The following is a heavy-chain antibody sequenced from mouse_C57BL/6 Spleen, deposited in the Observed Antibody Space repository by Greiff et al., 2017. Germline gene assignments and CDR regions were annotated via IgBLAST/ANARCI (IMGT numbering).Heavy chain of an antibody. D-gene: IGHD2-2*01. CDR1: GFSLTSYG. CDR3: ARERDMVCFDY. V-gene: IGHV2-2*01. Sequence: QVQLQQSGPGLVQPSQSLSITCTVSGFSLTSYGVHWVRQSPGKGLEWLGVIWSGGSTDYNAAFISRLSISKDNSKCQVFFKMNIMQADDTARYYCARERDMVCFDYWGQGTTLTVSS. J-gene: IGHJ2*01. CDR2: IWSGGST.